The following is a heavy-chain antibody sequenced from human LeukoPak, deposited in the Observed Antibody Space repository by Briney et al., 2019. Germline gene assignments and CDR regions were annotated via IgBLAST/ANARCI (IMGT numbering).Heavy chain of an antibody. CDR2: ISYSGST. D-gene: IGHD3-16*01. CDR1: GGSISSYY. Sequence: SETLSLTCTVSGGSISSYYWTWIRQPPGKGLEWIGYISYSGSTNYNPSLKSRDTISVDTSKNQVSLKLSSVTAADTAVYYCAKGGSWFDPWGQGTLVTVSS. CDR3: AKGGSWFDP. V-gene: IGHV4-59*08. J-gene: IGHJ5*02.